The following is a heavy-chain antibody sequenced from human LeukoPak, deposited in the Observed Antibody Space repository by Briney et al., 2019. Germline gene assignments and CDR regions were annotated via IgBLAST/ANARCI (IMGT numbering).Heavy chain of an antibody. J-gene: IGHJ4*02. CDR3: ARGVADYDILTGYSYYFDY. CDR2: IYYSGST. Sequence: SETLSLTCTVSGGSISSYYWSWIRQPPGKGLEWIGYIYYSGSTNYNPSLKSRVTISLDTSKNQFSLKLSSVTAADTAVYYCARGVADYDILTGYSYYFDYWGQGILVTVSS. V-gene: IGHV4-59*01. CDR1: GGSISSYY. D-gene: IGHD3-9*01.